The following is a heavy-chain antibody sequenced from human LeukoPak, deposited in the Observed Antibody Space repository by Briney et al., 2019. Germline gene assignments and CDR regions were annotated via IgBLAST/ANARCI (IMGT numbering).Heavy chain of an antibody. Sequence: PGGSLRLSCAASGFTFSSYGMHWVRQAPGKGLEWVAVISYDGSNKYYADSVKGRFTISRDNSKNTLYLQMNSLRAEDTAVYYCAKDLVRLSGVLYYFDYWGQGTLVTVSS. CDR3: AKDLVRLSGVLYYFDY. V-gene: IGHV3-30*18. CDR1: GFTFSSYG. D-gene: IGHD3-16*01. CDR2: ISYDGSNK. J-gene: IGHJ4*02.